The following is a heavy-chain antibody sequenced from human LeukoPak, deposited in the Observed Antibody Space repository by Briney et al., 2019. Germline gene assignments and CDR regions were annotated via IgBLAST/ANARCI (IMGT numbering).Heavy chain of an antibody. CDR3: ASGDYGSTEVDYYYYMDV. J-gene: IGHJ6*03. CDR1: GGTFSSYA. CDR2: IIPIFGTA. Sequence: ASVKVSCKASGGTFSSYAISWVRQAPGQGLEWMGGIIPIFGTANYAQKFQGRVTITTDESTSTAYMELSSLRSEDTAVYYCASGDYGSTEVDYYYYMDVWGKGTTVTVSS. D-gene: IGHD4-17*01. V-gene: IGHV1-69*05.